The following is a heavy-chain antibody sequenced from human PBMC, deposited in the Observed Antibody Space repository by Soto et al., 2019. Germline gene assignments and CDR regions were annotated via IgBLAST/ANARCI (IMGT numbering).Heavy chain of an antibody. V-gene: IGHV3-43*01. CDR1: GFTFDDYT. CDR2: ISWDGGST. CDR3: AKGAQYYGVDV. Sequence: GGSLRLSCAASGFTFDDYTMHWVRQAPGKGLEWVSLISWDGGSTYYADSVKGRFTISRDNSKNSLYLQMNSLGTEDTALYYCAKGAQYYGVDVWGQRTTVTV. J-gene: IGHJ6*02.